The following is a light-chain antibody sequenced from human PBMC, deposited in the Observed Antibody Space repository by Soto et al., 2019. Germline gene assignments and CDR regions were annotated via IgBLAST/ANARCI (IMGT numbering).Light chain of an antibody. CDR1: QSRSGT. V-gene: IGKV3-11*01. Sequence: VLTQAPATLPLYTGVRATLACRASQSRSGTLAWFQQKPCQPPKLLIYGASNRANGIPARFTASVYGTDFTLTISSLEPEDYAVYYCQQRTLCPRTFGQGTKVDSK. J-gene: IGKJ1*01. CDR3: QQRTLCPRT. CDR2: GAS.